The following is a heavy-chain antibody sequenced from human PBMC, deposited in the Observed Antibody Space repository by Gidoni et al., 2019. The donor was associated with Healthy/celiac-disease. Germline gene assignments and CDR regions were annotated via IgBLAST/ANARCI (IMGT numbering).Heavy chain of an antibody. CDR2: INPSGGST. CDR1: GYTFPSYY. Sequence: QVQLVQSGAEVKKPGASVKVSCKASGYTFPSYYMHWVRQAPGQGLEWMGIINPSGGSTSYAQKFQGRVTMTRDTSTSTVYMELSSLRSEDTAVYYCARVVTPDFYYYYGMDVWGQGTTVTVSS. V-gene: IGHV1-46*01. CDR3: ARVVTPDFYYYYGMDV. J-gene: IGHJ6*02. D-gene: IGHD4-17*01.